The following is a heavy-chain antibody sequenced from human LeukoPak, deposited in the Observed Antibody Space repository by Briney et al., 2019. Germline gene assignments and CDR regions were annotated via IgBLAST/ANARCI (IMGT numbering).Heavy chain of an antibody. J-gene: IGHJ5*02. CDR3: VVLMVYAIP. CDR2: MNPNSGNT. Sequence: ASVKVSCKASGYTFTSYDINWVRQATGQGLEWMGWMNPNSGNTGYAQKFQGRVTMTRDTSISTAYMELSRLRSDDTAVYYCVVLMVYAIPWGQGTLVTVSS. V-gene: IGHV1-8*01. CDR1: GYTFTSYD. D-gene: IGHD2-8*01.